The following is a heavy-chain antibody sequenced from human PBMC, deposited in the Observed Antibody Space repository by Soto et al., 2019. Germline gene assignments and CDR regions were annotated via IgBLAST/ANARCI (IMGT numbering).Heavy chain of an antibody. CDR1: GCSISSSSYY. V-gene: IGHV4-39*02. CDR2: INHSGST. CDR3: AREVGGTTS. Sequence: SETLSLTCTFSGCSISSSSYYWGWIRQPPGKGLEWIGNINHSGSTNYNPSLKSRVTISVDTSKNQFSLKLSSVTAADTAVYYCAREVGGTTSWGQGTLVTVSS. D-gene: IGHD1-26*01. J-gene: IGHJ5*02.